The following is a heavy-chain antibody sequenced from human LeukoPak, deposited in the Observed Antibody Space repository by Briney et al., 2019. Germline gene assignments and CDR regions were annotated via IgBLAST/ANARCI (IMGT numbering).Heavy chain of an antibody. CDR2: IKSKTDGGTT. J-gene: IGHJ3*02. V-gene: IGHV3-15*01. CDR3: TRFPSREHEGI. D-gene: IGHD2-21*01. CDR1: GFTVSSSY. Sequence: GGSLRLSCAASGFTVSSSYMTWVRQAPGKGLEWVGRIKSKTDGGTTDYAAPVKGRFTISRDDAKNMLYLQMNSLNTEDTAVYYCTRFPSREHEGIWGQGTMVTVSS.